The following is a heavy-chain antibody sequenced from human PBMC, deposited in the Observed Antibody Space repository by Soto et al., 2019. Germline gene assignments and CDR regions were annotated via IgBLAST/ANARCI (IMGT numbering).Heavy chain of an antibody. D-gene: IGHD5-18*01. Sequence: QVQLVQSGAEVKKPGSSVKVSCKASGGTFSSYAISWVRQAPGQGLEWMGGIIPIFGTANYAQKFKGRVTITAYGSTTTAYMELSSLRSEDTAVYYCARGSRVGSYGPPLFGYWGQGTLVTVSS. CDR1: GGTFSSYA. CDR3: ARGSRVGSYGPPLFGY. CDR2: IIPIFGTA. V-gene: IGHV1-69*01. J-gene: IGHJ4*02.